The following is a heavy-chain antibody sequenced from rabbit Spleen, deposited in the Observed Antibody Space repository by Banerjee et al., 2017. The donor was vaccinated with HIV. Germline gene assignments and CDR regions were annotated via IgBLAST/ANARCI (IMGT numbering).Heavy chain of an antibody. CDR2: IDPVFGST. V-gene: IGHV1S47*01. J-gene: IGHJ4*01. D-gene: IGHD8-1*01. Sequence: EESGGDLVKPGASLTLSCKASGFDFSRYGMSWVRQAPGKGLEWIGYIDPVFGSTYYASWVNGRFSISRENTQNTVSLQMNSLTAADTATYFCVRDGAGGSYFALWGPGTLVTVS. CDR3: VRDGAGGSYFAL. CDR1: GFDFSRYG.